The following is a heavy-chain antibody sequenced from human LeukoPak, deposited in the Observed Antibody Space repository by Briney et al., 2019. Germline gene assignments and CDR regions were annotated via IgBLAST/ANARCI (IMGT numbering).Heavy chain of an antibody. Sequence: PSQTLSLTCTVSGGSISSGSYYRSWIRQPAGKGLEWIGRIYSSGSTNYNPSLKSRVTISLDTSKNQFSLKLSSVTAADTAVYYCARDIARGVGSSSPFDYWGQGTLVTVSS. CDR2: IYSSGST. D-gene: IGHD6-6*01. CDR3: ARDIARGVGSSSPFDY. CDR1: GGSISSGSYY. V-gene: IGHV4-61*02. J-gene: IGHJ4*02.